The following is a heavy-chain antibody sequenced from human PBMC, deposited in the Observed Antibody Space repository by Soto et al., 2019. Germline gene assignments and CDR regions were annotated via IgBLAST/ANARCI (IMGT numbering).Heavy chain of an antibody. J-gene: IGHJ4*02. CDR3: AKDSGYDSSSDY. CDR1: GFPFSSYA. V-gene: IGHV3-23*01. CDR2: ISGSGGST. D-gene: IGHD3-22*01. Sequence: GGSLRLSCAASGFPFSSYAMSWVRQAPGKGLEWVSAISGSGGSTYYADSVKGRFTISRDNSKNTLYLQMNSLRAEDTAVYYCAKDSGYDSSSDYWGQGTLVTVSS.